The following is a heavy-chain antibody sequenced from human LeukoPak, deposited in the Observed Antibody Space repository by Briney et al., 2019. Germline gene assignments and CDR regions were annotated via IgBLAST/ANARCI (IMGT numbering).Heavy chain of an antibody. Sequence: GGSLRLSCAASGFTFSSYGMSWVRQAPGKGLEWVSAISGSGGSTYYADSVKGRFTISRDNSKNTLYLQMNSLRAEDTAVYYCAKDRGLWYYGSSDDYWGQGTLVTVSS. CDR3: AKDRGLWYYGSSDDY. J-gene: IGHJ4*02. V-gene: IGHV3-23*01. CDR2: ISGSGGST. CDR1: GFTFSSYG. D-gene: IGHD3-22*01.